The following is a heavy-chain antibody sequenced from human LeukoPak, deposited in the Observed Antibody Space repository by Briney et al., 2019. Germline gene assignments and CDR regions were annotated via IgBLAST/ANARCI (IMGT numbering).Heavy chain of an antibody. D-gene: IGHD7-27*01. CDR1: GYTFTGYY. J-gene: IGHJ3*01. Sequence: ASVKVSCKASGYTFTGYYMHWVRQAPGQGLEWMGGINPNSGATNYAQKFQGRVALTRDTSISAAYMELSSLRSDDTAVYYCARELGRNAFDVWGQGTMVTVSS. CDR2: INPNSGAT. V-gene: IGHV1-2*02. CDR3: ARELGRNAFDV.